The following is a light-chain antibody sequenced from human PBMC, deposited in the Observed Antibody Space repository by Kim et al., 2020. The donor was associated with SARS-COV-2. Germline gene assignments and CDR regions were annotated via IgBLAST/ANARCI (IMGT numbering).Light chain of an antibody. CDR1: QSVSST. Sequence: PGERATRTCRASQSVSSTLAWYQKKPGQAPRLLIYGASTRATGIPARFSGSGSGTEFTLTISSLQSEDFAVYYCQQYNNWPFTFGPGTKVDIK. V-gene: IGKV3-15*01. CDR2: GAS. CDR3: QQYNNWPFT. J-gene: IGKJ3*01.